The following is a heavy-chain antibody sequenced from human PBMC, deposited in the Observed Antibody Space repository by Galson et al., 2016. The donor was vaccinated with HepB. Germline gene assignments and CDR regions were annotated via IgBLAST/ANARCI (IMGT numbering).Heavy chain of an antibody. CDR2: IYWDDAK. J-gene: IGHJ5*02. Sequence: PALVKPTQTLMLTCTFSGFSLSTPAVSVGWIRQPPGKALEWLGVIYWDDAKHYSPSLQSRLTITKDTPKNQVVLTMTNMDPLDTARYYCVYRECSRLSCSADAHDNWFGPWGQGILVTVSS. V-gene: IGHV2-5*02. CDR1: GFSLSTPAVS. D-gene: IGHD2-2*01. CDR3: VYRECSRLSCSADAHDNWFGP.